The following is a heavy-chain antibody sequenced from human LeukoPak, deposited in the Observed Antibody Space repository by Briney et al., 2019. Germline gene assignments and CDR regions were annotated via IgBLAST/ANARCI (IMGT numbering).Heavy chain of an antibody. Sequence: SETLSLTCTVSGGSISSYYWSWIRQPAGKGLEWIRRIYTSGSTNYNPSLKSRVTMSVDTSKNQFSLKLSSVTAADTAVYYCAGTFDDCSSTSCYVAIDYWGQGTLVTVSS. CDR3: AGTFDDCSSTSCYVAIDY. CDR2: IYTSGST. D-gene: IGHD2-2*01. V-gene: IGHV4-4*07. J-gene: IGHJ4*02. CDR1: GGSISSYY.